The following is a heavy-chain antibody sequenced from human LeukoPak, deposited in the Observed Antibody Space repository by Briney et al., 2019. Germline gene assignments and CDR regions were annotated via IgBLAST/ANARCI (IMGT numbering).Heavy chain of an antibody. D-gene: IGHD6-6*01. Sequence: SETLSLTCAVYGGSFSGYYWSWIRQPPGKGLEWIGEINHSGSTNYNPSLKSRVTISVDTSKNQFSLKLSSVTAADTAVYYYARGGSIAARPAPDYWGQGTLVTVSS. V-gene: IGHV4-34*01. CDR1: GGSFSGYY. CDR3: ARGGSIAARPAPDY. CDR2: INHSGST. J-gene: IGHJ4*02.